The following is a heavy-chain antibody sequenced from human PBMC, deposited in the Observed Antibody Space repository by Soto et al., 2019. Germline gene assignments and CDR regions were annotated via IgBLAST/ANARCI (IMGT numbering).Heavy chain of an antibody. D-gene: IGHD2-8*02. CDR1: GGTFSSYA. Sequence: GASVKVSWKASGGTFSSYAISWVRQAPGQGLEWMGGIIPIFGTANYAQKFQGRVTITADESTSTAYMELSSLRSEDTAVYYCARVLSTGSRRYWNWLDAWGQGSLVTDS. CDR2: IIPIFGTA. J-gene: IGHJ5*02. CDR3: ARVLSTGSRRYWNWLDA. V-gene: IGHV1-69*13.